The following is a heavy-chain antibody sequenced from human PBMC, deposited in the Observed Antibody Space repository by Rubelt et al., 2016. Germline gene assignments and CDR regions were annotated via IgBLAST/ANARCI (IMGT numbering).Heavy chain of an antibody. CDR2: IKQDGSEK. J-gene: IGHJ4*02. CDR3: ARKRVAAAGIEDY. CDR1: GLTFSSYW. Sequence: EVQLVESGGGLIQPGGSLRLSCEASGLTFSSYWMSWVRQAPGKGLEWVANIKQDGSEKYYVDSVKGRFTISRDKAKNLLVLQIKSLRAEDTAMYYCARKRVAAAGIEDYWGQGTLVTVSS. V-gene: IGHV3-7*04. D-gene: IGHD6-13*01.